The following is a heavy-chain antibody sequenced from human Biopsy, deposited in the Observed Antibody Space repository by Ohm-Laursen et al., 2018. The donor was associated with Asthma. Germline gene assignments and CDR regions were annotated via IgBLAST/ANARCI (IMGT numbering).Heavy chain of an antibody. CDR3: ARAVDYSHYYGIDV. Sequence: APVKVSCNTSGYTFNSAGITWVRQAPGQGLEWMGWISVYNGNTKVAQKLQDRVTMITDTSTSTAYTELRSLRSDDTAVYFCARAVDYSHYYGIDVWGQGTTVTVS. D-gene: IGHD3-10*01. CDR1: GYTFNSAG. J-gene: IGHJ6*02. CDR2: ISVYNGNT. V-gene: IGHV1-18*01.